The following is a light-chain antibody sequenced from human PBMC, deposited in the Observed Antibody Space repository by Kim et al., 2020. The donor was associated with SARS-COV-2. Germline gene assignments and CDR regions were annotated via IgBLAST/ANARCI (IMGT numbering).Light chain of an antibody. J-gene: IGKJ1*01. Sequence: ATINCKSSQSILYSSNNKNYLTWYQHKPGQPPKLLIYWASTRESGVPARFSGSGSGTDFTLTISSLQAEDVAIYYCQQYYSSPVTFGQGTKVDIK. CDR3: QQYYSSPVT. CDR2: WAS. V-gene: IGKV4-1*01. CDR1: QSILYSSNNKNY.